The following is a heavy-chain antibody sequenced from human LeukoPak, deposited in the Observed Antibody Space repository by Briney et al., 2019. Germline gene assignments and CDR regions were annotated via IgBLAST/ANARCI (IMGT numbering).Heavy chain of an antibody. V-gene: IGHV3-23*01. D-gene: IGHD3-22*01. Sequence: GGSLRLSCAASGFTFSSYAMSWVRQAPGKGLEWVSAISGSGGSTYYADSVKGRFTISRDNSKNTLYLQMNSLRAEDTAVYYCARGLQSAPYYYDSSALGDYWGQGTLVTVSS. CDR1: GFTFSSYA. CDR3: ARGLQSAPYYYDSSALGDY. CDR2: ISGSGGST. J-gene: IGHJ4*02.